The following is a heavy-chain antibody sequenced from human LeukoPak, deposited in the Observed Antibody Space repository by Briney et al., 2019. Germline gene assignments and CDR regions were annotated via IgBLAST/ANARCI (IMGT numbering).Heavy chain of an antibody. V-gene: IGHV3-23*01. Sequence: GGSLRLSCAASGFTFSSYAMSWVRQAPGQGLEWVSVISATGGSAYYADSVKGRFTISRDNSKNTLYLQVNSLRAEDTAVYYCASDRKYFQYWGQGTLVTVSS. CDR2: ISATGGSA. J-gene: IGHJ1*01. CDR3: ASDRKYFQY. CDR1: GFTFSSYA. D-gene: IGHD3-22*01.